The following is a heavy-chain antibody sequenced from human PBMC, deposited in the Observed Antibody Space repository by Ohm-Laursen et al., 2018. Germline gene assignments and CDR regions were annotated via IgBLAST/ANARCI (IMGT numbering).Heavy chain of an antibody. CDR3: AGRGH. Sequence: GASVKVSCKASGYTFTSYYIHWVRQAPGQGLEWMGWINPNNGGTNYAQNFQGRVTMTRDTSITTAYKELTSLRSDDTAVYYCAGRGHWGQGTLVTVSS. V-gene: IGHV1-2*02. J-gene: IGHJ4*02. CDR1: GYTFTSYY. D-gene: IGHD1-26*01. CDR2: INPNNGGT.